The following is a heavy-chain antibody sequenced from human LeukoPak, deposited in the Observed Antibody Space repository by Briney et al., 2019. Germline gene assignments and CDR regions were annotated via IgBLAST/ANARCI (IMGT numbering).Heavy chain of an antibody. J-gene: IGHJ4*02. CDR3: AKAGCSSTSCYFDY. Sequence: PGGSLRLSCAASGFTFSSYAMSWVRQAPGKGLEWVSVISASGGRTSYADSVKGRFTVSRDNSKNTLYLQMNSLRAEDTAVYYCAKAGCSSTSCYFDYWAREPWSPSPQ. V-gene: IGHV3-23*01. CDR2: ISASGGRT. D-gene: IGHD2-2*01. CDR1: GFTFSSYA.